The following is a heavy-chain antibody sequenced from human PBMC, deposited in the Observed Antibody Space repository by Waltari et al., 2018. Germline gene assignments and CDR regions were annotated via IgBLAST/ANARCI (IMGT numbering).Heavy chain of an antibody. V-gene: IGHV1-69*08. CDR2: IIPIFGTA. CDR1: GGTFSRYA. CDR3: ARGGTSSGYYYYYGMDV. D-gene: IGHD3-22*01. Sequence: QVQLVQSGAEVKKPGPSVKVSCTASGGTFSRYALSWGRQAPGQGLEWMGRIIPIFGTANYAQKFQGRVTITADKATSTAYMELSSLRSEDTAVYYCARGGTSSGYYYYYGMDVWGQGTTVTVSS. J-gene: IGHJ6*02.